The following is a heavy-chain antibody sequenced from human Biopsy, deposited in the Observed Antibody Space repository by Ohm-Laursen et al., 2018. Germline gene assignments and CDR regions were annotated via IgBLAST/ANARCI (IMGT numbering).Heavy chain of an antibody. CDR3: ARDPHGEGRGYGSYFDY. Sequence: GASVKVSCKASGYPFITYGISWVRQAPGQGLEWMGWISAYNGHTKFARKFQDRVTMTTDTSTTTAYMDLRSLRSDDTAVYYCARDPHGEGRGYGSYFDYWGQGTLVTVSS. D-gene: IGHD5-12*01. J-gene: IGHJ4*02. CDR2: ISAYNGHT. CDR1: GYPFITYG. V-gene: IGHV1-18*01.